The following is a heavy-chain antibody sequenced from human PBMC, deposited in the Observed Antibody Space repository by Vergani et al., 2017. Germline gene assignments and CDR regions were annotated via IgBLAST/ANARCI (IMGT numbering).Heavy chain of an antibody. CDR1: GESFTSYN. J-gene: IGHJ6*03. V-gene: IGHV4-34*01. CDR3: ARVNTEANGHLYYYYYMDV. D-gene: IGHD2-8*01. Sequence: QVQLQQWGGGLLKPSETLSLTCVVTGESFTSYNWTWIRQSPGEGLEWVGDIDNTGRPDYNPSLKSRLTMSLAKSRNQFSLTLNSGTATDTAIYFCARVNTEANGHLYYYYYMDVWGQGTAVTVS. CDR2: IDNTGRP.